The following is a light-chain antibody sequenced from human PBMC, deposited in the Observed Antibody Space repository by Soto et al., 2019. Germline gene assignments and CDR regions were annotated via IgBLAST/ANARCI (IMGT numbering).Light chain of an antibody. V-gene: IGKV3-20*01. Sequence: ELVLTQSPGTLSLSPGESVAISCRASQSVRGDYLAWYQQKPGQPPRLLIYEASRRASGIPDRFTGSGSGTDFILTISRLEPADLAMYFFQQYGNSPHTFGQGTKLEIK. J-gene: IGKJ2*01. CDR3: QQYGNSPHT. CDR2: EAS. CDR1: QSVRGDY.